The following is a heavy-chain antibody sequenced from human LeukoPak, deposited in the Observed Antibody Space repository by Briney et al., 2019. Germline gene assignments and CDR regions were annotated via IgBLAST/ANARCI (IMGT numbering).Heavy chain of an antibody. CDR2: ISSSGSTI. V-gene: IGHV3-48*04. J-gene: IGHJ6*03. CDR1: GFTFSSFS. D-gene: IGHD4-17*01. CDR3: ARDRNGDYYYYYYYMDV. Sequence: GGSLRLSCSASGFTFSSFSMMWVPQAPGKGLEWGSYISSSGSTIYYADSVKGRFTISRDNAKNSLYLQMNSLRAEDTAVYYCARDRNGDYYYYYYYMDVWGKGTPVTVSS.